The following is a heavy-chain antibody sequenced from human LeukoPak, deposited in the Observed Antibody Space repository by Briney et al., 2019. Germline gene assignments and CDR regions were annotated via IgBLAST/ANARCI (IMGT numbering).Heavy chain of an antibody. V-gene: IGHV3-11*06. CDR2: ISSSSRYI. CDR3: ARERYSGYDWDY. J-gene: IGHJ4*02. D-gene: IGHD5-12*01. CDR1: GFTFSDYY. Sequence: PGGSLRLSCAASGFTFSDYYMSWIRQAPGRGLEWVSSISSSSRYIYYADSVKGRFTISRDNAKNSLYLQMNSLRAEDTAVYYCARERYSGYDWDYWGQGTLVTVSS.